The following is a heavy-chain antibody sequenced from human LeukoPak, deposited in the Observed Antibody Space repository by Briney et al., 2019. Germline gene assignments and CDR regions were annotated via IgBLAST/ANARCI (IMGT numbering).Heavy chain of an antibody. J-gene: IGHJ4*02. CDR3: ARVFYGSGSYYNYFDY. CDR1: GYTFTSYA. D-gene: IGHD3-10*01. CDR2: INAGNGNT. Sequence: GASVKVSCKASGYTFTSYAMHLVRQAPGQRLEWMGWINAGNGNTKYSQKFQGRVTITRDTSASTAYMELSSLRSEDTAVYYCARVFYGSGSYYNYFDYWGQGTLVTVSS. V-gene: IGHV1-3*01.